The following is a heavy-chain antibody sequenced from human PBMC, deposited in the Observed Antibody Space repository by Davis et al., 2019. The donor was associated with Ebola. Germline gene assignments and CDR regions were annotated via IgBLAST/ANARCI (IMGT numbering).Heavy chain of an antibody. CDR1: GFTFSSYA. CDR2: ISSSSSYI. V-gene: IGHV3-21*04. CDR3: ARGYSSSWYPFLDY. D-gene: IGHD6-13*01. Sequence: GESLKISCAASGFTFSSYAMSWVRQAPGKGLEWVSSISSSSSYIYYADSVKGRFTISRDNAKNSLYLQMNSLRAEDTAVYYCARGYSSSWYPFLDYWGQGTLVTVSS. J-gene: IGHJ4*02.